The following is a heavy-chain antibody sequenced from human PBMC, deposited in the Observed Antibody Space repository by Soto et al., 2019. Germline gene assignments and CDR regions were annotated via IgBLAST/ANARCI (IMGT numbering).Heavy chain of an antibody. CDR1: GVTFSSYA. CDR3: ARRSAAAGVDYYYGMDV. CDR2: IIPIFGTA. Sequence: ASVKVSGKASGVTFSSYAISWVRQAPGQGLEWMGGIIPIFGTANYAQKFQGRVTITADESTSTAYMELSSLRSEDTAVYYCARRSAAAGVDYYYGMDVWGQGTTVTVSS. V-gene: IGHV1-69*13. D-gene: IGHD6-13*01. J-gene: IGHJ6*02.